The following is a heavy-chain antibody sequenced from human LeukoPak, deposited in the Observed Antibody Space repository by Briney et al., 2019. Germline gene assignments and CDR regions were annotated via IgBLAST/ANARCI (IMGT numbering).Heavy chain of an antibody. CDR2: IYYSGST. Sequence: SETLSLTCAVSGGSISTSDYYWGWIRQPPGKGLERIGSIYYSGSTYYNPFLKSRLTISGDTSKNQFSLKLSSVTTADTAVYYCARHASGWYTDWGQGTLVTASS. CDR1: GGSISTSDYY. D-gene: IGHD6-19*01. J-gene: IGHJ4*02. V-gene: IGHV4-39*01. CDR3: ARHASGWYTD.